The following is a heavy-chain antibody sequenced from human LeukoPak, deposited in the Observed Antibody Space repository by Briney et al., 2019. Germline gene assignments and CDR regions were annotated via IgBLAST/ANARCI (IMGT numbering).Heavy chain of an antibody. CDR3: GTVFDH. V-gene: IGHV3-74*01. J-gene: IGHJ4*02. CDR1: GFTFTNYW. Sequence: GGSLRLSCAASGFTFTNYWMHWVRQAPGKGLVWVSRIDIDGTGTSYADFVKGRFTISRDNAKNTVSLQMNSLKAEDTAVYYCGTVFDHWGPGILVTVSS. CDR2: IDIDGTGT.